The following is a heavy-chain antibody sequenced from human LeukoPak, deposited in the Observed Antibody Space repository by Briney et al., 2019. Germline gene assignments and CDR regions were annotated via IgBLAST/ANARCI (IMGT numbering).Heavy chain of an antibody. D-gene: IGHD3-10*01. CDR3: ARESYLDSFDP. CDR2: VTHGGGA. V-gene: IGHV4-34*01. Sequence: SETLSLTCAVHGGSFNSYSWSWIRQPPGKGLEWIGEVTHGGGANYNPSLKSRVTISVDTSRNQFSLKLASVTAADRGVYYCARESYLDSFDPWSQGTLVTASS. CDR1: GGSFNSYS. J-gene: IGHJ5*02.